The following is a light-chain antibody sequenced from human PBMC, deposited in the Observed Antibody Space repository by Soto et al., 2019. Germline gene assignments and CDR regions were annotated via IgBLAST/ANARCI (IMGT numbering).Light chain of an antibody. CDR1: QNITTY. V-gene: IGKV1-39*01. Sequence: DIQMTQSPSSLSASVGDRVTIPCRASQNITTYLNWYQQKPGKAPKLLIYAASTLQAGVPSRFSGSGAGTDFTLTIRSLQPEDFATYYCQQSYSTLTWTFGQGTKVEIK. CDR2: AAS. J-gene: IGKJ1*01. CDR3: QQSYSTLTWT.